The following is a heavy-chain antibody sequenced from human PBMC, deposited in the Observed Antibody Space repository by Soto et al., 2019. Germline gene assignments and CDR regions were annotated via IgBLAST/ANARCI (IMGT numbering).Heavy chain of an antibody. J-gene: IGHJ3*01. D-gene: IGHD2-15*01. CDR1: GFTFSDFA. CDR3: ARVPANCPGDSCYPSD. Sequence: QVQLVESGGGVVQPGRSLRLSCTASGFTFSDFAMHWVLQAPGKGLEWVAVVSYDEPKKDYLDSVKGRFTISRDNSKNKLYLQMNSLRAEDSATYYCARVPANCPGDSCYPSDWGQGTMVTVSS. V-gene: IGHV3-30*03. CDR2: VSYDEPKK.